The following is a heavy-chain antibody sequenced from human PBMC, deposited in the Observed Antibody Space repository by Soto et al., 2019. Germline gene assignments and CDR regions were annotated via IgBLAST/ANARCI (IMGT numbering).Heavy chain of an antibody. J-gene: IGHJ6*02. CDR2: IYYSGST. V-gene: IGHV4-30-4*01. CDR3: ARGVTTPRYRTPGGMDV. Sequence: QVQLQESGPGRVKTSQTLSLTCTVSGGSISSGDYYWSWIRQPPGKGLEWIGYIYYSGSTYYNPSLKSRVTISVDTSKNQFSLKLSSVTAADTAVYSCARGVTTPRYRTPGGMDVCGQGTTVTVSS. CDR1: GGSISSGDYY. D-gene: IGHD4-17*01.